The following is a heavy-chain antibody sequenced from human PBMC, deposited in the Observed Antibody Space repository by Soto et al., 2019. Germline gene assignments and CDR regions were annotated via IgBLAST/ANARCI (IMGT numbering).Heavy chain of an antibody. CDR1: GGSISSSSYY. Sequence: SETLSLTCTVSGGSISSSSYYWGWIRQHPGKGLEWIGSIYYSGSTYYNPSLKSRVTISVDTSKNQFSLKLSSVTAADTAVYYCASRIAARIVYYMDVWGKGTTVTVFS. V-gene: IGHV4-39*01. J-gene: IGHJ6*03. CDR3: ASRIAARIVYYMDV. D-gene: IGHD6-6*01. CDR2: IYYSGST.